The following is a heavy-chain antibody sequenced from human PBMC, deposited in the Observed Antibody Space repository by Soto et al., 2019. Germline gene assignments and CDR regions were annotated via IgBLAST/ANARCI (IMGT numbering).Heavy chain of an antibody. CDR2: INYRGTT. J-gene: IGHJ4*02. CDR3: ARDAPGAAPY. V-gene: IGHV4-31*03. CDR1: VGPIINGDSS. Sequence: QVQLQESGPGLVKPSQTLSLTCTVSVGPIINGDSSLNWIRQHPEKGLEWMGYINYRGTTNYNPALKSRILISIDTSKNQFSLRLTSVTAADTAVYYCARDAPGAAPYWGQGTLVTVSS. D-gene: IGHD6-13*01.